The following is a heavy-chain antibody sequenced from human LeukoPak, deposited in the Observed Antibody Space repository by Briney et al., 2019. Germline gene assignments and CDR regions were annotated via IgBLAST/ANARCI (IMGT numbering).Heavy chain of an antibody. J-gene: IGHJ5*02. CDR2: ISSASLAI. CDR1: GLTFSSFS. CDR3: ARSGHYGAGSYYSLNGFDP. Sequence: PGGSLRLSCAASGLTFSSFSMNWVRQAPGKGLEWVSYISSASLAIYYADSVKGRFTISRDNAKDSLYLQMNSLRAEDTAVYYCARSGHYGAGSYYSLNGFDPWGQGTLVTVCS. D-gene: IGHD3-10*01. V-gene: IGHV3-48*01.